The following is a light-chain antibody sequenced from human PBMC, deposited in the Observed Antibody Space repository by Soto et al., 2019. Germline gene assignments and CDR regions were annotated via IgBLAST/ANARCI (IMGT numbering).Light chain of an antibody. CDR3: CSYAGSSTYV. Sequence: QSVLAQSPSASGTPGQRVTISCSGSSSNIGSNTVNWYQQLPGTAPKLLIYSNNRRPSGVPDRFSGSKSGNTASLTISGLQAEDEADYYCCSYAGSSTYVFGTGTKVTVL. J-gene: IGLJ1*01. CDR2: SNN. V-gene: IGLV1-44*01. CDR1: SSNIGSNT.